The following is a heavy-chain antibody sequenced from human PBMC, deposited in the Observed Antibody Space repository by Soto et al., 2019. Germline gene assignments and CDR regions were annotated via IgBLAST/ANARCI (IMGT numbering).Heavy chain of an antibody. Sequence: EVQLLGSGGDLVQPGGSLRLSCAASGFTFNSYGMHWIRQAPIKGLEWVSAITPSGDATFYADSVKGRFTISRDNSKNILYLQMNNLRADDTAVYYCAARTGSQFPFDYWGQGTLVAFSS. J-gene: IGHJ4*02. D-gene: IGHD1-26*01. V-gene: IGHV3-23*01. CDR1: GFTFNSYG. CDR3: AARTGSQFPFDY. CDR2: ITPSGDAT.